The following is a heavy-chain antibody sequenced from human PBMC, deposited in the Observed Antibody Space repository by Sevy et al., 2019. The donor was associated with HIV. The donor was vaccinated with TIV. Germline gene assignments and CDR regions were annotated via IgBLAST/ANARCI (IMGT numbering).Heavy chain of an antibody. D-gene: IGHD6-19*01. CDR1: GDSVSSNSAA. Sequence: KQSQTLSLTCAISGDSVSSNSAAWNWIRQSPSRGLEWLGRTYYRSKWYNDYAVSVKSRITINPDTSKNQFSLQLNSVTPGDTGVYYCARGPVTFISGLAVAEYYYYGMDVWGQGTTVTVSS. J-gene: IGHJ6*02. V-gene: IGHV6-1*01. CDR3: ARGPVTFISGLAVAEYYYYGMDV. CDR2: TYYRSKWYN.